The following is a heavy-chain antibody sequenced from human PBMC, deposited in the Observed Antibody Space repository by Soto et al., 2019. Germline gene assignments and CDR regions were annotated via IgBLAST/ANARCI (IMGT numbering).Heavy chain of an antibody. V-gene: IGHV1-46*01. CDR3: ASLMGRYYDILTGYYHDAFDI. CDR1: GYTFTSYY. J-gene: IGHJ3*02. CDR2: INPSGGST. D-gene: IGHD3-9*01. Sequence: GASVKVSCKASGYTFTSYYMHWVRQAPGQGLEWMGIINPSGGSTGYAQKFQGRVTMTRDTSTSTVYMELSSLRSEDTAVYYCASLMGRYYDILTGYYHDAFDIWGQGTMVTVSS.